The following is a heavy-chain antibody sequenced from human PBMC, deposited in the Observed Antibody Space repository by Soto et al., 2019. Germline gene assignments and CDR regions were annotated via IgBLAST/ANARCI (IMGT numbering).Heavy chain of an antibody. CDR3: ARHIAVTATGDWFDP. CDR1: GASISSSNYY. J-gene: IGHJ5*01. V-gene: IGHV4-39*02. D-gene: IGHD6-13*01. CDR2: IYYSENT. Sequence: QVQLQESGPGLVKPSETLSLTCTVSGASISSSNYYWGWIRQPPGKGLEWIGSIYYSENTYYNPSHKTLLTISFDTSKNHFSLTLTSVTAADTAVYYCARHIAVTATGDWFDPWGQGTLVTVSP.